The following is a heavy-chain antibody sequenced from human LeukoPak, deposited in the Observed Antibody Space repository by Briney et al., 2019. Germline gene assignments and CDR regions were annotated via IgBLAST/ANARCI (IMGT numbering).Heavy chain of an antibody. J-gene: IGHJ4*02. CDR1: GFTFDDYG. CDR3: ARERGHSSSWYEDY. CDR2: INWNGGST. Sequence: GGSLRLSCPASGFTFDDYGMSWVRQAPGKGLEWVSGINWNGGSTGYADSVKGRFTISRDNAKNSLYLQMNSLRAEDTALYYCARERGHSSSWYEDYWGQGTLVTVSS. V-gene: IGHV3-20*04. D-gene: IGHD6-13*01.